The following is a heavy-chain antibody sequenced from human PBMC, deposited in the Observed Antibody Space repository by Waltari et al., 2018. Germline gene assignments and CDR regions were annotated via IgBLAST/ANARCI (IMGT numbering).Heavy chain of an antibody. CDR3: ARDRDNWNYMLFNYYYMDV. Sequence: QVQLVQSGAEVKKPGSSVKGSCKASGGTFSSYAISWVRKAPGKGLEWMGGIIPILGIANYAQKFQGRFTITADKSTSTAYMELSSLRSEDTAVYYCARDRDNWNYMLFNYYYMDVWGKGTTVTVSS. V-gene: IGHV1-69*10. D-gene: IGHD1-7*01. CDR2: IIPILGIA. J-gene: IGHJ6*03. CDR1: GGTFSSYA.